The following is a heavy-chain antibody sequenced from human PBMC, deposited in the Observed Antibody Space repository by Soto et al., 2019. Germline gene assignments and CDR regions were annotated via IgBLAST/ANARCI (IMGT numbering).Heavy chain of an antibody. D-gene: IGHD3-3*01. CDR1: GDSFSAHA. CDR2: IIPIFGTR. Sequence: QVQLVQSGAEVKKPGSSVKVSCKASGDSFSAHAVSWVRQAPGQGLEWMGAIIPIFGTRHYAQKFQGRVTITADKSTSTAYMELSSLRSEDTAIYYCARDSGYDVWSGSVRVHYFDYWGQGTLVNVSS. CDR3: ARDSGYDVWSGSVRVHYFDY. V-gene: IGHV1-69*06. J-gene: IGHJ4*02.